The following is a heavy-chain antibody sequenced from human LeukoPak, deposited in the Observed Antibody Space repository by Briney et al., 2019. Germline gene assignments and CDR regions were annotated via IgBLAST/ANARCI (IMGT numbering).Heavy chain of an antibody. D-gene: IGHD4-17*01. J-gene: IGHJ4*02. V-gene: IGHV3-30*18. Sequence: GGSLRLSCTASGFNFSNHGIHWVRQAPGKGLDWVAVISHDGSQTHYTDSAKGRFTVSRDNSKNTMYLQLNSLRVEDTAMYFCAKDKIDGDYVTPFVYWGQGTLVIVSS. CDR1: GFNFSNHG. CDR2: ISHDGSQT. CDR3: AKDKIDGDYVTPFVY.